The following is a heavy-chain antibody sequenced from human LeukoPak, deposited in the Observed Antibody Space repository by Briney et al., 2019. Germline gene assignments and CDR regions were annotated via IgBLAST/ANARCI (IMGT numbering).Heavy chain of an antibody. CDR3: ARLRFLEWLQTYNYYYGMDV. D-gene: IGHD3-3*01. Sequence: SETLSLTCAVYGGSLSGYYWSWIRQPPGKGLEWIGEINHSGSTNYNPSLKSRVTISVDTSKNQFSLKLSSVTAADTAVYFCARLRFLEWLQTYNYYYGMDVWGQGTTVTVSS. J-gene: IGHJ6*02. CDR2: INHSGST. CDR1: GGSLSGYY. V-gene: IGHV4-34*01.